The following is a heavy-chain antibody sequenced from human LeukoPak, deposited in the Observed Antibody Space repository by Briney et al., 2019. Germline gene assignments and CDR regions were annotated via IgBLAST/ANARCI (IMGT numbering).Heavy chain of an antibody. Sequence: GGSLRLSCAASGFTFSSYEMNWVRQAPGKGLEWVSYISSSGSTIYYADSVKGRFTISRDNAKNSLYPQMNSLRAEDTAVYYCARDRGTMVRGVRPGDAFDIWGQGTMVTVSS. D-gene: IGHD3-10*01. J-gene: IGHJ3*02. CDR2: ISSSGSTI. V-gene: IGHV3-48*03. CDR3: ARDRGTMVRGVRPGDAFDI. CDR1: GFTFSSYE.